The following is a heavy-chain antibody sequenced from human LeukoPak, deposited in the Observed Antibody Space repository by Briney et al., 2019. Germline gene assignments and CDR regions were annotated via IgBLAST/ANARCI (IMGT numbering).Heavy chain of an antibody. J-gene: IGHJ6*03. D-gene: IGHD5-24*01. CDR1: GFTFSSYA. CDR2: ISYDGSNK. V-gene: IGHV3-30*01. CDR3: ARVIEGYYYMDV. Sequence: GGSLRLSCAASGFTFSSYAMHWVRQAPGKGLEWVAVISYDGSNKYYADSVKGRFTISRDNSKNTLYLQMNSLRAEDTALYYCARVIEGYYYMDVWGKGTTVTVSS.